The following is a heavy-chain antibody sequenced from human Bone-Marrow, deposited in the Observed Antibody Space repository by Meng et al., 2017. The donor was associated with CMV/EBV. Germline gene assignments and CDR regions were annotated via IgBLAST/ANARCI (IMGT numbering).Heavy chain of an antibody. CDR3: ARADESTVVTPLVGYYYGMDF. J-gene: IGHJ6*02. CDR1: GYTFTNYG. V-gene: IGHV1-69*10. Sequence: SVKVSCKASGYTFTNYGISWVRQAPGQGLEWMGWIIPILGIANYAQKFQGRVTITADKSTSTAYMELSSLRSEDTAVYYCARADESTVVTPLVGYYYGMDFWGQGTMVTVSS. D-gene: IGHD4-23*01. CDR2: IIPILGIA.